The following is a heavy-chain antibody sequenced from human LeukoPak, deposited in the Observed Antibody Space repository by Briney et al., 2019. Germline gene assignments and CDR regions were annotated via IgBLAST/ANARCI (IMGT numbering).Heavy chain of an antibody. J-gene: IGHJ3*02. D-gene: IGHD6-13*01. V-gene: IGHV3-30-3*01. CDR1: GFTFSSYA. CDR2: ISYDGSNK. CDR3: ARDSSSYDAFDI. Sequence: GGSLRLSCAASGFTFSSYAMHWVRQAPGKGLEWVAVISYDGSNKYYADSVKGRFTISRDNSKNTLNLQMNSLRAEDTAVYYCARDSSSYDAFDIWGQGTMVTVSS.